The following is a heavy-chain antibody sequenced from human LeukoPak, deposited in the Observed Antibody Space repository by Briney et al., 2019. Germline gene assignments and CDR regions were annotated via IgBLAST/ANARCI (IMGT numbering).Heavy chain of an antibody. Sequence: SETLSLTCTVSGYSISSGYYWGWIRQPPGKGLEWLGSFFRSGGAYYNPSLKGRVAISADTSKNQFSLKLNSLTTADTAVYYCTRGAGWLIDYWGQGILVTVSS. CDR2: FFRSGGA. V-gene: IGHV4-38-2*02. CDR3: TRGAGWLIDY. D-gene: IGHD3-16*01. J-gene: IGHJ4*02. CDR1: GYSISSGYY.